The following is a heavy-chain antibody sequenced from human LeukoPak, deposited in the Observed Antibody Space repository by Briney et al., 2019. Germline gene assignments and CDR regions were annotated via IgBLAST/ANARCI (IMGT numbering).Heavy chain of an antibody. CDR1: GYTFTSYG. V-gene: IGHV1-18*01. D-gene: IGHD3-22*01. J-gene: IGHJ4*02. CDR3: AREYGYYDSSGYYSDY. Sequence: GASVKVSCKASGYTFTSYGISWVRQAPGQGLEWMGWISASNGNTNYAQKLQGRVTMTTDTSTSTAYMELRSLRSDDTAVYYCAREYGYYDSSGYYSDYWGQGTLVTVSS. CDR2: ISASNGNT.